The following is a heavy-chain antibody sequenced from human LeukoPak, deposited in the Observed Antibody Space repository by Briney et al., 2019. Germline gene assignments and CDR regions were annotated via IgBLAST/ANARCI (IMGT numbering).Heavy chain of an antibody. CDR2: IIPIFGTA. J-gene: IGHJ4*02. V-gene: IGHV1-69*05. CDR3: ARSAWSGYSTTHFFDY. CDR1: GGTFSSYA. D-gene: IGHD3-3*01. Sequence: GSSVKVSCKASGGTFSSYAISWVRQAPGQGPEWMGGIIPIFGTANYAQKFQGRVTITTDESTSTAYMELSSLRSEDTVVYYCARSAWSGYSTTHFFDYWGQGTLVTVSS.